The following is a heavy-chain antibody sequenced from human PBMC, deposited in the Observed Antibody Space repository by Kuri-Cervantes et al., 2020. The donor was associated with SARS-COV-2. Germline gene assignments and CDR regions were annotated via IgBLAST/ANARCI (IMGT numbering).Heavy chain of an antibody. V-gene: IGHV4-34*01. D-gene: IGHD4-17*01. CDR2: INHSGST. CDR1: GGSISSHY. J-gene: IGHJ4*02. CDR3: ASLGDYDDY. Sequence: GSLRLSCTVSGGSISSHYWSWIRQPPGKGLEWIGEINHSGSTNYNPSLNSRVTISIDTSNNHFSLKLSSVTAADTAVYYCASLGDYDDYWGQGTLVTVSS.